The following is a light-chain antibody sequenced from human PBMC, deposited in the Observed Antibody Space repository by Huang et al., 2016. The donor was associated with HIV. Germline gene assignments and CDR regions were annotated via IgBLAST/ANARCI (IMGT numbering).Light chain of an antibody. CDR2: DTS. J-gene: IGKJ2*01. V-gene: IGKV3-11*01. CDR3: QQPGS. Sequence: EIVLTQSPATLSLSPGERATLSCRASQSVGGYLAWYQQKPGQAPRLLIYDTSTRATGIPARCSGSGSETDFTLTISSLEPEDFAAYYCQQPGSFGQGTKVDIK. CDR1: QSVGGY.